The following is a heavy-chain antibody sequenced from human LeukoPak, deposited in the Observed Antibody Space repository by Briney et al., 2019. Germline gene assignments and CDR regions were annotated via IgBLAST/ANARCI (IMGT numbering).Heavy chain of an antibody. CDR3: ARAGFSTSRDF. CDR2: INEGGSEG. V-gene: IGHV3-7*03. CDR1: GFTFSSYW. J-gene: IGHJ4*02. Sequence: GGSLRLSCAASGFTFSSYWMSWVRQAPGKGLEWVAHINEGGSEGYYVDSLKGRFTISRDNAKNSLYLQMNSLRAEDTAVYYCARAGFSTSRDFWGQGTLVTVSS. D-gene: IGHD2-2*01.